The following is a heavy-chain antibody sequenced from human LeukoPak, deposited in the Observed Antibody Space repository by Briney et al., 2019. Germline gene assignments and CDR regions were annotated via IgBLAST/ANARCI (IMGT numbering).Heavy chain of an antibody. V-gene: IGHV3-23*01. J-gene: IGHJ6*02. CDR3: ARDREASYGYPHGMDV. CDR2: ISTSGDGT. Sequence: GGSLRLSCAASGGLAFSSLVISWVRQAPGKGLEWVSVISTSGDGTYYADSVKGRFTISRDNSKNTLYLQMNSLRAEDTAVYYCARDREASYGYPHGMDVWGQGTTATVSS. CDR1: GGLAFSSLV. D-gene: IGHD5-18*01.